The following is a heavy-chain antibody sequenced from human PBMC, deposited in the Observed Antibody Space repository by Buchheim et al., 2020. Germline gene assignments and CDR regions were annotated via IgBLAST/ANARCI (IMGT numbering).Heavy chain of an antibody. V-gene: IGHV1-46*01. J-gene: IGHJ4*02. D-gene: IGHD2-8*01. CDR1: GYSLTSYY. CDR3: ARGRLITYPLEVFDS. CDR2: INPSGGST. Sequence: QVQLVQSGAEVKKPGASVKVSCKASGYSLTSYYMHWVRQAPGQGLEWMGMINPSGGSTSYAQKFQGRVTMTRDTSTSTVYMELSSLRSEDTAVYYCARGRLITYPLEVFDSWGQGTL.